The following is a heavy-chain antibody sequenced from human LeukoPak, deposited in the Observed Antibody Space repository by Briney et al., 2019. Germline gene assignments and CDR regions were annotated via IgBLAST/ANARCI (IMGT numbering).Heavy chain of an antibody. J-gene: IGHJ4*02. D-gene: IGHD5-24*01. CDR3: AGDGYNSFYFDY. CDR1: GGSISSSSYY. V-gene: IGHV4-39*02. Sequence: PSETLSLTCTVSGGSISSSSYYWGWIRQPPGKGLEWIGSIYYSGSTYYNPPLKSRVTISVDTSKNQFSLKLSSVTAADTAVYYCAGDGYNSFYFDYWGQGTLVTVSS. CDR2: IYYSGST.